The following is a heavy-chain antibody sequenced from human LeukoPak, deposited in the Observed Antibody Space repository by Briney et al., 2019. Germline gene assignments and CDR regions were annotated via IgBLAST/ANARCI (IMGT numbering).Heavy chain of an antibody. D-gene: IGHD3-16*02. V-gene: IGHV1-69*05. CDR2: IIPIFGTA. Sequence: SVKVSCKASGGTFSSYAISWVRQAPGQGLEWMGRIIPIFGTANYAQKFQGRVTITTDESTSTAYMELSSLRSEDTAVYYCAFSMITFGGVIAPNPKDYWGQGALVTVSS. CDR3: AFSMITFGGVIAPNPKDY. CDR1: GGTFSSYA. J-gene: IGHJ4*02.